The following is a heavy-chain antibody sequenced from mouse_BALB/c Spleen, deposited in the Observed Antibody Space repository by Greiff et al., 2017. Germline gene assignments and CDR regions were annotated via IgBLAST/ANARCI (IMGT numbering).Heavy chain of an antibody. CDR2: IDPENGNT. CDR1: GFNIKDYY. D-gene: IGHD2-4*01. V-gene: IGHV14-1*02. Sequence: EVQLQQSGAELVRPGALVKLSCKASGFNIKDYYMHWVKQRPEQGLEWIGWIDPENGNTIYDPKFQGKASITADTSSNTAYLQLSSLTSEDTAVYYCARRTMISWFAYWGQGTLVTVSA. J-gene: IGHJ3*01. CDR3: ARRTMISWFAY.